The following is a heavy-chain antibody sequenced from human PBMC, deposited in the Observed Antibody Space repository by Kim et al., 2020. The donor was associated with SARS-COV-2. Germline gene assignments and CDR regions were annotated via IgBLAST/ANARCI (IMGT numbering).Heavy chain of an antibody. Sequence: ASVKVSCKASGYTFTSYAMHWVRQAPGQRLEWMGWINAGNGNTKYSQKFQGRVTITRDTSASTAYMELSSLRSEDTAVYYCARDKTRYDSSGWGWFDPWGQGTLVTVSS. D-gene: IGHD3-22*01. CDR1: GYTFTSYA. J-gene: IGHJ5*02. CDR2: INAGNGNT. V-gene: IGHV1-3*01. CDR3: ARDKTRYDSSGWGWFDP.